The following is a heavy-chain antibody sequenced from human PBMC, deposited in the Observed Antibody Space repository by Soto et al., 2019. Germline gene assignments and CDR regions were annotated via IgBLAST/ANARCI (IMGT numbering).Heavy chain of an antibody. CDR2: ISAYNGNT. V-gene: IGHV1-18*01. D-gene: IGHD5-18*01. CDR3: AARNTYSYGYPLPLYFDY. Sequence: ASVKVSCKASGYTFTSYGISWVRQAPGQGLEWMGWISAYNGNTNYAQKLQGRVTMTTDTSTSTAYMELRSLRSEDTAVYYCAARNTYSYGYPLPLYFDYWGQGTLVTVSS. J-gene: IGHJ4*02. CDR1: GYTFTSYG.